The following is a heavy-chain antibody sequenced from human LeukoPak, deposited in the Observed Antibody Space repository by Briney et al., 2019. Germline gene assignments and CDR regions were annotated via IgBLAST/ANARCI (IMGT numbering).Heavy chain of an antibody. Sequence: ASVKVSCKASGYTFTGYYMHWVRQAPGQGLEWMGRINPNSGGTNYAQKFQGRVTMTRDTSISTAYIELSRPRSDDTAVYYCARESIRYSSSWNCPWGQGTLATVSS. D-gene: IGHD6-13*01. CDR2: INPNSGGT. V-gene: IGHV1-2*06. J-gene: IGHJ5*02. CDR1: GYTFTGYY. CDR3: ARESIRYSSSWNCP.